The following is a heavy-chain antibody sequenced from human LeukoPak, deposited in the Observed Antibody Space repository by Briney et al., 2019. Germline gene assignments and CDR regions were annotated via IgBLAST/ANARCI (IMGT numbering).Heavy chain of an antibody. D-gene: IGHD1-26*01. CDR3: AKDFSGSYYHAFDI. J-gene: IGHJ3*02. CDR1: GFTFSSYG. Sequence: HPGGSLRLSCAASGFTFSSYGMHWVRQAPGKGLEWVAFIRYDGSNKYYADSVKGRFTISRDNSKNTLYLQMNSLRAEDTAVYYCAKDFSGSYYHAFDIWGQGTMVTVSS. V-gene: IGHV3-30*02. CDR2: IRYDGSNK.